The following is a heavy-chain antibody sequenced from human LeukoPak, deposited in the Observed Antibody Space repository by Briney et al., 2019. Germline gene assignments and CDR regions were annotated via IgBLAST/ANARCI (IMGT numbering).Heavy chain of an antibody. CDR3: ARAGSLGRDGYNYRGYFDY. CDR2: ISSSSSYI. V-gene: IGHV3-21*01. J-gene: IGHJ4*02. Sequence: PGGSLRLSCAASGFTFSSYAMSWVRQAPGKGLEWVSSISSSSSYIYYADSVKGRFTISRDNAKNSLYLQMNSLRAEDTAVYYCARAGSLGRDGYNYRGYFDYWGQGTLVTVSS. CDR1: GFTFSSYA. D-gene: IGHD5-24*01.